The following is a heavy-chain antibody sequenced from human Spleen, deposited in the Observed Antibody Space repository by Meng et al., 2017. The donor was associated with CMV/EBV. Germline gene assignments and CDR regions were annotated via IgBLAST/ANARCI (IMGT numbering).Heavy chain of an antibody. J-gene: IGHJ4*02. D-gene: IGHD3-3*01. V-gene: IGHV4-34*01. Sequence: GSLRLSCAVYGGSFSGYYWSWIRQPPGKGLEWIGEINHSGSTNYNPSLKSRVTISVDTSKNQFSLKLSSVTAADTAVYYCARASIRITIFGVVETESPRFDYWGQGTLVTVSS. CDR3: ARASIRITIFGVVETESPRFDY. CDR2: INHSGST. CDR1: GGSFSGYY.